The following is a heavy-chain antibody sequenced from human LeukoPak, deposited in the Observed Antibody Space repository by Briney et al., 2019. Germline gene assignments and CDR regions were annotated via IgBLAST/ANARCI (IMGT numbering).Heavy chain of an antibody. V-gene: IGHV3-33*01. CDR3: ARDLDQLLIDY. D-gene: IGHD2-2*01. CDR1: GFTFSSYG. J-gene: IGHJ4*02. Sequence: GGSLRLSCAASGFTFSSYGMHWVRQAPGKGLEWVAVIWYDGSNKYYADSVKGRFTISRDNSKNTLYLQMNSLRAEDTAVYYCARDLDQLLIDYWGQGTLVTVSS. CDR2: IWYDGSNK.